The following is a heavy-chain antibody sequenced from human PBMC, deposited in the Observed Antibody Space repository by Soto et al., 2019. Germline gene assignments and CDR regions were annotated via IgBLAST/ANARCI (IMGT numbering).Heavy chain of an antibody. Sequence: EVQLVESGGGLVQPGGSLRLSCVASGFKFSDFEMNWVRQAPGKGLEWLSWISSSGSSFYNADSVNGRFSISRDNAKDSLYLQMNRLRAEDTAVYYCARVRVVSGVIVGACDVWGQGAMVTVSS. D-gene: IGHD3-3*01. CDR3: ARVRVVSGVIVGACDV. V-gene: IGHV3-48*03. CDR1: GFKFSDFE. CDR2: ISSSGSSF. J-gene: IGHJ3*01.